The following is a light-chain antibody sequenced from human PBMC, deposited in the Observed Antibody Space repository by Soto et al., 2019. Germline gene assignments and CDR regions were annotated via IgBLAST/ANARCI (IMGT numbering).Light chain of an antibody. Sequence: DIQMTQSPSSLSASVGDRVTITCQASQAINNYLNWYQQKPGKAPKLLIYDASSLQTGVPSRFSGSGSGTDLTFTISSLQPEDFATYYCQHYDHLLWTFGQGTKVDIK. V-gene: IGKV1-33*01. CDR3: QHYDHLLWT. CDR2: DAS. CDR1: QAINNY. J-gene: IGKJ1*01.